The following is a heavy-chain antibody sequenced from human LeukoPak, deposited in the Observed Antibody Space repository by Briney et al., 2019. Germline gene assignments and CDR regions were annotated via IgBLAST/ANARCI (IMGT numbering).Heavy chain of an antibody. CDR1: GYTFTSYF. Sequence: ASVKVSCKASGYTFTSYFMNWVRQAPGQGLEWMGIINPSGGSTSYAQKFQGRVTMTRDMSTSTVYMELSSLTVEDTAEYYCARDSRWALFDSWGQGTLVTVSS. CDR3: ARDSRWALFDS. D-gene: IGHD5-24*01. V-gene: IGHV1-46*01. CDR2: INPSGGST. J-gene: IGHJ4*02.